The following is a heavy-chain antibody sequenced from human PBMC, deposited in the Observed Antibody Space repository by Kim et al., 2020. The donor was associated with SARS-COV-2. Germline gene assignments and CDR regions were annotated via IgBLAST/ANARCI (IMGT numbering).Heavy chain of an antibody. CDR3: AKDRPAGYSSGWYILDY. V-gene: IGHV3-43*01. Sequence: VKGRFTISSDNSKNSLYLQMNSLRTEDTALYYCAKDRPAGYSSGWYILDYWGQGTLVTVSS. J-gene: IGHJ4*02. D-gene: IGHD6-19*01.